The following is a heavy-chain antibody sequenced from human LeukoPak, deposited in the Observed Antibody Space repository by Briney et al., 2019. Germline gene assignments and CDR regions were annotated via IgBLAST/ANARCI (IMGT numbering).Heavy chain of an antibody. CDR1: GYSFTDKY. V-gene: IGHV1-69*06. CDR2: IIPIFDTA. CDR3: ARESALSGWSPLDY. J-gene: IGHJ4*02. Sequence: SVKVSCKASGYSFTDKYMHWVRQAPGQGLEWMGGIIPIFDTAMYAQKFQGRVTITAEKSTSTAYMELSSLRSEDTAVYYCARESALSGWSPLDYWGQGTLVTVSS. D-gene: IGHD6-19*01.